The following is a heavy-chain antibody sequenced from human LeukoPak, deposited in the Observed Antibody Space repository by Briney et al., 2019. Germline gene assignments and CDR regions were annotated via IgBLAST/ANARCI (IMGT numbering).Heavy chain of an antibody. CDR3: TRAYSNFYFDY. Sequence: GGSLRLSCAASGFTFSDHYMDWVRQAPGKGLEWVGRITKKADSYTTEYAASAKGRFTISRGDSQNSLYLQMNSLKTEDTAVYYCTRAYSNFYFDYWGQGALVTVSS. J-gene: IGHJ4*02. CDR1: GFTFSDHY. V-gene: IGHV3-72*01. CDR2: ITKKADSYTT. D-gene: IGHD4-11*01.